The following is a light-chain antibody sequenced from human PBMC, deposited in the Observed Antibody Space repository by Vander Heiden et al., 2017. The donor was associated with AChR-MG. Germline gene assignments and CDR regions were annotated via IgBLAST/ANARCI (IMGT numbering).Light chain of an antibody. J-gene: IGKJ4*01. CDR2: DAS. CDR3: QQYDNLPVT. V-gene: IGKV1-33*01. CDR1: QGINTY. Sequence: IQMTQSPSSLSASVGDRVTMTCQASQGINTYLNWYQQRSGKAPKLLIYDASHLDTGVPSRFSGGASGTAFTLTISSLQPEDIATYYCQQYDNLPVTFGGGTKVEMK.